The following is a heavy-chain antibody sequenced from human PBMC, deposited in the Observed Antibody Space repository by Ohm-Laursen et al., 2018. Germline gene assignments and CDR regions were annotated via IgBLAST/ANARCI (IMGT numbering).Heavy chain of an antibody. V-gene: IGHV3-21*01. Sequence: SLRLSCAASGFTVSDAWMSWVRQAPGKGLEWVSFSSSSSSYIYYADSVKGRFTISRDNAKNSLYLQMNSLRAEDTAVYYCARVMAGTTDYWGQGTLVTVSS. CDR3: ARVMAGTTDY. J-gene: IGHJ4*02. D-gene: IGHD1-1*01. CDR2: SSSSSSYI. CDR1: GFTVSDAW.